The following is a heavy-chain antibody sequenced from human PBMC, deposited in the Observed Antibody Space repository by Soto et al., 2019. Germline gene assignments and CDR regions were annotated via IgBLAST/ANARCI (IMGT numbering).Heavy chain of an antibody. J-gene: IGHJ4*02. CDR3: ARSTGTTGTTDFDY. CDR2: IIPIFGTA. D-gene: IGHD1-1*01. Sequence: ASVKVSCKASGGTFSSYAISWVRQAPGQGLEWMGGIIPIFGTASYAQKFQGRVTITADESTSTAYMELSSLRSEDTAMYYCARSTGTTGTTDFDYWGQGTLVTVSS. CDR1: GGTFSSYA. V-gene: IGHV1-69*13.